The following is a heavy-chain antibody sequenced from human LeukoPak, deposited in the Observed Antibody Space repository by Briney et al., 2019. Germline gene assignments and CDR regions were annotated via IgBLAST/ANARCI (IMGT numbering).Heavy chain of an antibody. Sequence: SETLSLTXTVSGGSIRSSSYYWGWIRQPPGKGLEWIGSIYYSGSTYYNPSLKSRVTISVDTSKNQFSLKLSSVTAADTAVYYCARRKDYYDSSGYWYFDLWGRGTLVTVSS. D-gene: IGHD3-22*01. CDR3: ARRKDYYDSSGYWYFDL. J-gene: IGHJ2*01. CDR2: IYYSGST. CDR1: GGSIRSSSYY. V-gene: IGHV4-39*01.